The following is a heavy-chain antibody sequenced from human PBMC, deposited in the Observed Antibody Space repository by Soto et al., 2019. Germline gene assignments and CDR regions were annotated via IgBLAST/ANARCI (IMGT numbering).Heavy chain of an antibody. Sequence: QVQLQESGPGLAKPSETLSLTCTVSGGSTSGGNYYWNWIRQHPGKGLEWIGNIYNSGSTYYNPSIKGRVIISVDTSNIQLSLRLSSVTAADTAVYYCARDRGFGMDVWGQGTTVTVSS. CDR3: ARDRGFGMDV. V-gene: IGHV4-31*03. J-gene: IGHJ6*02. CDR1: GGSTSGGNYY. CDR2: IYNSGST.